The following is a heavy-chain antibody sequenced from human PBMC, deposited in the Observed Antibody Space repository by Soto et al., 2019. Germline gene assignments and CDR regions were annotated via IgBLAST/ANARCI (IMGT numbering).Heavy chain of an antibody. J-gene: IGHJ6*02. D-gene: IGHD6-25*01. Sequence: SETLSLTCTVSGGSISSGDYYWSWIRQPPGKGLEWIGYIYYSGSTYYNPSLKSRVTISVDTSKNQFSLKLSSVTAADTAVYYCARAAPRDYYGMDVWGQGTTVTVSS. CDR2: IYYSGST. CDR3: ARAAPRDYYGMDV. V-gene: IGHV4-30-4*01. CDR1: GGSISSGDYY.